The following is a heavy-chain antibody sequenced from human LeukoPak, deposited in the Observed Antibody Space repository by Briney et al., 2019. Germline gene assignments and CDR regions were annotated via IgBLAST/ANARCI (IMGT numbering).Heavy chain of an antibody. CDR1: GYIFTGYY. Sequence: ASVKVSCKASGYIFTGYYIHWIRQAPGQGLEWMGRINPKSGGTNYAQKFQGRVTMTRDTSTSTAYMELSRLKFDDTGVYYCASERLGYSWFDPWGQGTLVTVSS. J-gene: IGHJ5*02. V-gene: IGHV1-2*05. D-gene: IGHD3-16*01. CDR3: ASERLGYSWFDP. CDR2: INPKSGGT.